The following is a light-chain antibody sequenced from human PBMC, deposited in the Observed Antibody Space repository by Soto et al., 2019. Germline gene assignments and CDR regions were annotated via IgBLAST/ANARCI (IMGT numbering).Light chain of an antibody. Sequence: SALTQPASVSGSPGQSIAISCTGTSSDVGGYNYVSWYQQHPGKAPTVMIYDVSNRPSGVSNRFSGSKSGNTASLTISGLQADDEADYYCSSYTSSSTYVFGTGTKVTVL. J-gene: IGLJ1*01. CDR1: SSDVGGYNY. V-gene: IGLV2-14*01. CDR3: SSYTSSSTYV. CDR2: DVS.